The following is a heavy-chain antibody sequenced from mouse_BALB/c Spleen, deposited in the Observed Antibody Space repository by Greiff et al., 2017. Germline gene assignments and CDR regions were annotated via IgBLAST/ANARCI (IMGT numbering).Heavy chain of an antibody. Sequence: QVQLQQSGPELVKPGASVKISCKASGYAFSSSWMNWVKQRPGQGLEWIGRIYPGDGDTNYNGKFKGKATLTADKSSSTAYMQLSSLTSVDSAVYFCARDDYDGGAMDYWGQGTSVTVSS. D-gene: IGHD2-4*01. CDR2: IYPGDGDT. V-gene: IGHV1-82*01. CDR1: GYAFSSSW. CDR3: ARDDYDGGAMDY. J-gene: IGHJ4*01.